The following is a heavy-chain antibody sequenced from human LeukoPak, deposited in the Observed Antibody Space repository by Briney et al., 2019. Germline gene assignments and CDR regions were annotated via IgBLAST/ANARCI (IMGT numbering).Heavy chain of an antibody. J-gene: IGHJ3*02. V-gene: IGHV4-59*01. Sequence: SETLSLTCIVSGGSISSYYWSWIRQPPGKGLEWIGYIYYSGSTNYNPSLKSRVTISVDTSKNQFSLKLSSVTAADTAVYYCARERAFDIWGQGTMVTVSS. CDR3: ARERAFDI. CDR1: GGSISSYY. CDR2: IYYSGST.